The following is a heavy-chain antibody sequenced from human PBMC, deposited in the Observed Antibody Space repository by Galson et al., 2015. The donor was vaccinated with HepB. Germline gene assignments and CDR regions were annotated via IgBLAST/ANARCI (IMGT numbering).Heavy chain of an antibody. CDR3: ARVTFWSGRGYNDV. D-gene: IGHD3-3*01. V-gene: IGHV3-48*01. CDR1: GFTFTSYS. Sequence: SLRLSCAASGFTFTSYSMSWVRQAPGRGLEWVSYISSSSSTIHYADSVKGRFTISRDNAKNSVFLQMNSLRAEDTAVYYCARVTFWSGRGYNDVWGKGTTVTVSS. CDR2: ISSSSSTI. J-gene: IGHJ6*04.